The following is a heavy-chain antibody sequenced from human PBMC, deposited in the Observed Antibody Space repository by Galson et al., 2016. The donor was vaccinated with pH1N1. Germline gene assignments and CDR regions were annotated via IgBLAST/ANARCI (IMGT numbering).Heavy chain of an antibody. Sequence: SLRLSCAASGFTFSTYGMNWVRQAPGKGLEWVSSIGGSFSAGTTYYADSVKGRFTISRDNSKNTLYLQMNSLRAEDTALYYCAKDPARQLWFRGAFDVWGQGTKVTISS. CDR3: AKDPARQLWFRGAFDV. V-gene: IGHV3-23*01. D-gene: IGHD3-10*01. CDR2: IGGSFSAGTT. CDR1: GFTFSTYG. J-gene: IGHJ3*01.